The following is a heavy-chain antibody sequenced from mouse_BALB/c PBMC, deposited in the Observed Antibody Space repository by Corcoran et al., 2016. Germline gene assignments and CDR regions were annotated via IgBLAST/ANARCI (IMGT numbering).Heavy chain of an antibody. CDR2: ILPGSGST. CDR1: CYTFSSYW. J-gene: IGHJ3*01. Sequence: QVQLQHSGAELMKPGASVKISCKATCYTFSSYWIEWVKQSPGHGLEWIGEILPGSGSTNYNEKFKGKATFTADTSSNTAYMQLSSLTSEDSAVYYCARVNWAGAYWGQGTLVTVSA. D-gene: IGHD4-1*01. V-gene: IGHV1-9*01. CDR3: ARVNWAGAY.